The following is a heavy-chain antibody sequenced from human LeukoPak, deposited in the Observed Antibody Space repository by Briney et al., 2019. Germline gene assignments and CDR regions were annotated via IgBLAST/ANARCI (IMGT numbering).Heavy chain of an antibody. CDR2: ISYDGINK. V-gene: IGHV3-30*09. J-gene: IGHJ4*02. CDR1: GFPFGRYA. D-gene: IGHD1-1*01. Sequence: GRSLRLSCAASGFPFGRYAIHWVRQAPGKGLEWVAVISYDGINKHYGDSVQGRFGISRDNSKNTLSLQMNGLRADDTAVYYCARDSGGRTTLDICDYWGQGTRVTVSS. CDR3: ARDSGGRTTLDICDY.